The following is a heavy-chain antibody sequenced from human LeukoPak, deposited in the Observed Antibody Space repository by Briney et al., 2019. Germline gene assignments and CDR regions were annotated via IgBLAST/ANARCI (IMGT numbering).Heavy chain of an antibody. CDR3: ARRVQKLVATSWFDP. D-gene: IGHD5-12*01. J-gene: IGHJ5*02. CDR2: INPKNGDT. Sequence: ASVKVSCKASGYTFDDEYIHWVRQAPGLGHEWMGWINPKNGDTNYAQKFQGRVTMTRDTSISTAYMELRRLKSDDSAVYYCARRVQKLVATSWFDPWGQGTLVTVSS. V-gene: IGHV1-2*02. CDR1: GYTFDDEY.